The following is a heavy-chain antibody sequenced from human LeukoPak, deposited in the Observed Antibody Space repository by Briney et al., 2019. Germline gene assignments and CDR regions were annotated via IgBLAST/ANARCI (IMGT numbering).Heavy chain of an antibody. CDR2: IYYSGST. J-gene: IGHJ4*02. Sequence: SETLSLTCTVSGGSISSSSYYWGWIRQPPGKGLEWIGSIYYSGSTYYNPSLKSRVTISVDTSKNQFSLKLSSVTAADTAVYYCARAESSSWHEYFDYWGQGTLVTVSS. CDR3: ARAESSSWHEYFDY. D-gene: IGHD6-13*01. CDR1: GGSISSSSYY. V-gene: IGHV4-39*01.